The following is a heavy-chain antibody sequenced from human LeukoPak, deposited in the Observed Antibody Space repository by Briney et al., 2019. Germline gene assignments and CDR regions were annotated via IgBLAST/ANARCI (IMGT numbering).Heavy chain of an antibody. V-gene: IGHV1-69*01. CDR2: IIPIFGTA. Sequence: GASVKVSCKASGGTFSSYAISWVRQAPGQGLEWMGGIIPIFGTANYAQKFQGRVTITADESTSTAYMELSSLRSEDTAVYYCARSMAAAGTYYVLDYWGQGTLVTVSS. J-gene: IGHJ4*02. CDR1: GGTFSSYA. CDR3: ARSMAAAGTYYVLDY. D-gene: IGHD6-13*01.